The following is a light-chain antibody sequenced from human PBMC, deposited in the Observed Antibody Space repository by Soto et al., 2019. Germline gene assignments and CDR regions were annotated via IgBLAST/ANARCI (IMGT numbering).Light chain of an antibody. CDR2: LEGSGSY. CDR3: ETWDSNIWV. CDR1: SGHSSYI. V-gene: IGLV4-60*03. Sequence: QLVLTQSSSASASLGSSVKLTCTLSSGHSSYIIAWHQQQPGKAPRYLMKLEGSGSYNKGSGVPDRFSGSSSGADRYLTISNLRSEDEADYYCETWDSNIWVFGGGTKVTVL. J-gene: IGLJ3*02.